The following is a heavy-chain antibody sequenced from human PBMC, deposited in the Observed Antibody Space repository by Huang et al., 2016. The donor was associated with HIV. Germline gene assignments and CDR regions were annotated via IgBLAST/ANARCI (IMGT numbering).Heavy chain of an antibody. D-gene: IGHD5-12*01. CDR1: RFTFSNYA. V-gene: IGHV3-30-3*01. Sequence: QVQLVESGGGVVQPGMSLRLSCAASRFTFSNYAMHWVRQDPGNVLEWVAVISYDRSNKYYADYVKGRFTISRDNSKNTLYLQMNSLRAEDTAVYYCARDLWLRELYYYYYMDVWGKGTTVTVSS. CDR3: ARDLWLRELYYYYYMDV. CDR2: ISYDRSNK. J-gene: IGHJ6*03.